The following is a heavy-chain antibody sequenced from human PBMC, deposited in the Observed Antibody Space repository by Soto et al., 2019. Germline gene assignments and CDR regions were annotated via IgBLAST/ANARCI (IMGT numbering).Heavy chain of an antibody. Sequence: EVQLVESGGGLVKPGGSLRLSCAASGFTFSKYRMNWVRQAPGKGLEWVSYISSSSNSKFYADSVKDRFTIARDNDKSVSYLEMNGLRSEDTAVYYCAGGTFNCGDDSSSNYCSQGTRVTVSS. D-gene: IGHD2-21*02. CDR3: AGGTFNCGDDSSSNY. CDR2: ISSSSNSK. J-gene: IGHJ4*02. V-gene: IGHV3-21*06. CDR1: GFTFSKYR.